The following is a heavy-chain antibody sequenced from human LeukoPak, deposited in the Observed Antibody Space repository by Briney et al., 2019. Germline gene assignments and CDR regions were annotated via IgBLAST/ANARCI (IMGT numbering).Heavy chain of an antibody. J-gene: IGHJ4*02. D-gene: IGHD3-3*01. V-gene: IGHV4-39*02. CDR2: IYYGGST. CDR3: AREFSWSGFFDY. CDR1: GGSITSSSYY. Sequence: SETLSLTCTVSGGSITSSSYYWGWIRQPPGKGLEWVGSIYYGGSTYYNPSLKSRVTISVDTSKNQFSLSLSSVTATDTAVYYCAREFSWSGFFDYWGQGTLVTVSS.